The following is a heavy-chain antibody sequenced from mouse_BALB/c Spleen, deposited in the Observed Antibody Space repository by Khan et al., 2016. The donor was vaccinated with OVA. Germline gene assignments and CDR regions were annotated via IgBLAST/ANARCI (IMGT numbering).Heavy chain of an antibody. CDR3: AGWDNWDFDD. V-gene: IGHV1-63*02. J-gene: IGHJ1*01. CDR2: IYPGGFLT. CDR1: GYTFTNYW. Sequence: QVQLKQSGGEVVRPGTSVKISCKASGYTFTNYWLGWVRQRPGHGLEWIGDIYPGGFLTNYNEQFKGKAKLTVDTSSSTANMQLSTLTSEDSAVYCWAGWDNWDFDDWGAGTTVTVSS. D-gene: IGHD4-1*01.